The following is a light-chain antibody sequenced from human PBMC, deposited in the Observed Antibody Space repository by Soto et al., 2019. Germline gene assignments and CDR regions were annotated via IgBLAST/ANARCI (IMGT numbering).Light chain of an antibody. CDR1: SSDVGGYNY. J-gene: IGLJ1*01. CDR3: SSYAGSNNFGYV. Sequence: QSVLTQPPSASGSPGQSVTISCTGTSSDVGGYNYVSWYQQHPGKAPKLMIYKVSKRPSGVPDRFSGSKSGNTASLTVSGLQAEDDVYYYCSSYAGSNNFGYVFGTGSMVTVL. V-gene: IGLV2-8*01. CDR2: KVS.